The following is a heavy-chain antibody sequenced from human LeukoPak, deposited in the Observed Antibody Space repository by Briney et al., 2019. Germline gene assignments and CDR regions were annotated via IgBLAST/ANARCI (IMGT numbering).Heavy chain of an antibody. CDR1: GYTFTGYY. D-gene: IGHD5-18*01. CDR2: INPNSGGT. Sequence: ASVKVSCKASGYTFTGYYMHWVRQAPGQGLEWMGWINPNSGGTNYAQKFQGRVTMTRDTSISTAYMELSRLRSDDTAVYYCARDQGGYSYGPGVSDYFDYWGQGTLVTVSS. V-gene: IGHV1-2*02. CDR3: ARDQGGYSYGPGVSDYFDY. J-gene: IGHJ4*02.